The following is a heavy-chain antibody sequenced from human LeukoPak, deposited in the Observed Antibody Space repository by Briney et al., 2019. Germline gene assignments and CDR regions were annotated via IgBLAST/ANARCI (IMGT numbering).Heavy chain of an antibody. CDR3: AVTMSGDEAFDI. J-gene: IGHJ3*02. CDR2: IYPADSDT. Sequence: GESLKISCKGSGYGLGSYWIGWVRQMPGKGLEWMGIIYPADSDTKFSPSFQGQVTISADKSISTAYLQWSSLRASDTAIYYCAVTMSGDEAFDIWGQGTLVTVSS. CDR1: GYGLGSYW. V-gene: IGHV5-51*01. D-gene: IGHD3-3*01.